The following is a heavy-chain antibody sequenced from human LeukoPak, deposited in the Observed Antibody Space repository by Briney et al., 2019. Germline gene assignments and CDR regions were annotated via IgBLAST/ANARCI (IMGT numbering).Heavy chain of an antibody. CDR3: ARAGEGGWYTLCYYYYGMDV. J-gene: IGHJ6*02. CDR1: GYTFTSYG. CDR2: ISAYNGNT. V-gene: IGHV1-18*01. D-gene: IGHD6-19*01. Sequence: ASVKVSCKASGYTFTSYGISWVRQAPGQGLEWMGWISAYNGNTNYAQKLQGRVTMTTDTSASTAYMELRSLRSDDTAVYYCARAGEGGWYTLCYYYYGMDVWGQGTTVTVSS.